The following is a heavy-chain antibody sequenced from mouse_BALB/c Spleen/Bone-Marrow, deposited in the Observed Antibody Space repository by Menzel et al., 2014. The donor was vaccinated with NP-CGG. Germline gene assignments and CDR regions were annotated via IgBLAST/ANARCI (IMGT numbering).Heavy chain of an antibody. Sequence: VHLQQSGTVLARPGASVKMSCKASGYSFTSYWMHWIKQRPGQGLEWIGAIYPGNSDTSYKQKFKGKAKLTAVTSASTAYMELSSLTNEDSAVYYCTRWRYPDWYFDVWGAGTTVTVSS. CDR3: TRWRYPDWYFDV. D-gene: IGHD2-14*01. V-gene: IGHV1-5*01. CDR1: GYSFTSYW. CDR2: IYPGNSDT. J-gene: IGHJ1*01.